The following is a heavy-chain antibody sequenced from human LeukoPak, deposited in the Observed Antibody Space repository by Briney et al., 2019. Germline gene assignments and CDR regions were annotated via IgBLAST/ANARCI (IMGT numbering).Heavy chain of an antibody. CDR3: ARLRDEFDY. CDR1: GGSISSYH. J-gene: IGHJ4*02. V-gene: IGHV4-4*09. Sequence: SETLSLTCTVSGGSISSYHWSWIRQPPGKRLEWIGYIYTSGSPDYSPSLKSRVTISVDTSKNQFSLKLSSVTAADTAVYYCARLRDEFDYWGQGTLVTVSS. CDR2: IYTSGSP.